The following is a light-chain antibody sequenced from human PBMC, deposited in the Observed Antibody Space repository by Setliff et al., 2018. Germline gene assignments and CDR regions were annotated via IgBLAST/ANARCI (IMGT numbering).Light chain of an antibody. CDR3: QQYNDWPPWT. CDR1: QSVGSN. CDR2: GAS. J-gene: IGKJ1*01. V-gene: IGKV3-15*01. Sequence: ETVMTQSPATLSVSPGERAILSCRASQSVGSNLAWYQQKPGLAPRLLIYGASTRATVLPARFSGSGSGTEFTLTISSLQSEDFAVYYCQQYNDWPPWTFGQGT.